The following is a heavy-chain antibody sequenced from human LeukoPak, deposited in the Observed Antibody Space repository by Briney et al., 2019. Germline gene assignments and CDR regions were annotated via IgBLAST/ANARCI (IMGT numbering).Heavy chain of an antibody. J-gene: IGHJ4*02. D-gene: IGHD3-10*01. CDR1: GFTFSDYY. V-gene: IGHV3-11*01. Sequence: GVSLRLSCAASGFTFSDYYMSWIRQAPGKGLEGVSYISSSGSTIYYADSVKGRFTISRDNAKNSLYLQMNSLRAEDTAVYYCARDGSGSSKRRNFDYWGQGTLVTVSS. CDR3: ARDGSGSSKRRNFDY. CDR2: ISSSGSTI.